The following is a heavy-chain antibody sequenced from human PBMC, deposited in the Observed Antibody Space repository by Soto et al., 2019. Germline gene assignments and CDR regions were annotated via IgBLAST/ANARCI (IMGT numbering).Heavy chain of an antibody. CDR3: ARDSAYYYDSSGYEDDAFDI. J-gene: IGHJ3*02. Sequence: QVQLVESGGGVVQPGRSLRLSCAASGFTFSSYAMHWVRQAPGKGLEWVAVISYDGSNKYYADSVKGRFTISRDNSKNTLYLQMNSLRAEDTAVYYCARDSAYYYDSSGYEDDAFDIWGQGTMVPVSS. D-gene: IGHD3-22*01. CDR1: GFTFSSYA. CDR2: ISYDGSNK. V-gene: IGHV3-30-3*01.